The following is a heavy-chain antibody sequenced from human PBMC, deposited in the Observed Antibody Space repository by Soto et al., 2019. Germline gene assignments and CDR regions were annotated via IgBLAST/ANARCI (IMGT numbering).Heavy chain of an antibody. Sequence: GGSLRLSCAASGFTFSSYAMSWVRQAPGKGLEWVSAISGSGGSTYYADSVKGRFTISRDNSKNTLYLQMNSLRAEDTAVYYCAKDRGVWYFDWLMSGMDVWGQGTTVTVSS. V-gene: IGHV3-23*01. CDR2: ISGSGGST. D-gene: IGHD3-9*01. J-gene: IGHJ6*02. CDR3: AKDRGVWYFDWLMSGMDV. CDR1: GFTFSSYA.